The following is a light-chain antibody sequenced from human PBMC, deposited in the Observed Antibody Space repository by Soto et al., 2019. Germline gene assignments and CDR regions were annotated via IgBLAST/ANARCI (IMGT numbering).Light chain of an antibody. J-gene: IGKJ1*01. Sequence: ESVLTQSAGTLSLTPGERATLCCGFSQSASSSYLAWYQQRPGQAPRLLIYGASTRATGIPARFSGSGSGTEFTPTINSLQSEDLAVYYCQQYNNWPRPFGQGTKVDIK. V-gene: IGKV3-15*01. CDR1: QSASSSY. CDR2: GAS. CDR3: QQYNNWPRP.